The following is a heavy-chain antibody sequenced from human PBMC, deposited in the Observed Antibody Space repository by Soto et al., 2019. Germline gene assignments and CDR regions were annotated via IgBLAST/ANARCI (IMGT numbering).Heavy chain of an antibody. CDR3: ARGGVAAYYDILTGYYVAYYFDY. J-gene: IGHJ4*02. Sequence: GGSLRLSCAASGFTFSSYSMNWVRQAPGKGLEWVSSISSSSSYIYYADSVKGRFTISRDNAKNSLYLQMNSLRAEDTAVYYCARGGVAAYYDILTGYYVAYYFDYWGQGTLVTVSS. CDR1: GFTFSSYS. D-gene: IGHD3-9*01. CDR2: ISSSSSYI. V-gene: IGHV3-21*01.